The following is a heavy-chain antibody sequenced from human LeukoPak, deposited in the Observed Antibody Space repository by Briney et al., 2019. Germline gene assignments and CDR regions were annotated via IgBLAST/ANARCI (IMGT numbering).Heavy chain of an antibody. V-gene: IGHV3-30*03. J-gene: IGHJ6*03. CDR3: ARDVGDYYYYMDV. CDR2: ISYDGSNK. CDR1: GFTFSSYG. D-gene: IGHD3-3*01. Sequence: GGSLRLSCAASGFTFSSYGMHWVRQAPGKGLEWVAVISYDGSNKYYADSVKGRFTISRDNSKNTLYPQMNSLRAEDTAVYYCARDVGDYYYYMDVWGKGTTVTVSS.